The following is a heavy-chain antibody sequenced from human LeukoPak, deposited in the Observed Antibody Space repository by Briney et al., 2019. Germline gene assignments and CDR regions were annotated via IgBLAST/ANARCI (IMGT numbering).Heavy chain of an antibody. J-gene: IGHJ4*02. CDR1: GGSITNTNY. CDR3: AREGGPYRPLDY. Sequence: PSGTLSLTCGLSGGSITNTNYWTWVSQPPGKGLEWIGEVNLQGSTNYNPSLMGRVAISVDTSENHISLQLTSVTAADTAVYYCAREGGPYRPLDYSGQGTLVIVSS. V-gene: IGHV4-4*02. CDR2: VNLQGST.